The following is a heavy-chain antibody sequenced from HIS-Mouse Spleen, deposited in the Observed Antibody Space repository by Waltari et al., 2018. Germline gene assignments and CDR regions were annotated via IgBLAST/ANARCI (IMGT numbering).Heavy chain of an antibody. D-gene: IGHD1-1*01. CDR1: GFPFSSYW. CDR3: ARDLELDAFDI. J-gene: IGHJ3*02. CDR2: INSDGSST. V-gene: IGHV3-74*01. Sequence: EVQLVESGGGLVQPGGSLRLSCASSGFPFSSYWMHWVRQAPGKGLVWVSRINSDGSSTSYADSVKGRFTISRDNAKNTLYLQMNSLRAEDTAVYYCARDLELDAFDIWGQGTMVTVSS.